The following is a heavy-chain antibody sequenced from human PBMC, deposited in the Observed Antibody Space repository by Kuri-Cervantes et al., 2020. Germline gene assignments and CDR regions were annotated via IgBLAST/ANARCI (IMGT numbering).Heavy chain of an antibody. Sequence: GESLKISCAASGFTFSSYAMHWVRQAPGKGLEWVAVISYDGSNKYYADSVKGRFTISRDNSKNTLYLQMNSLRAEDTAVYYCAKDLVPGNDYDILTGYSYWGQGTLVTGSS. J-gene: IGHJ4*02. CDR2: ISYDGSNK. V-gene: IGHV3-30-3*01. CDR3: AKDLVPGNDYDILTGYSY. D-gene: IGHD3-9*01. CDR1: GFTFSSYA.